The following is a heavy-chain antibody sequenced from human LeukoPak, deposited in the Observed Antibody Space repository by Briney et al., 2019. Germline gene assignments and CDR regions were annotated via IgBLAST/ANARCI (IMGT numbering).Heavy chain of an antibody. V-gene: IGHV4-34*01. CDR2: INHSVST. Sequence: PSETLSLTCAVYGGSFSGYYWSWIRQPPGKGLEWIGEINHSVSTNYNPSLKSRVTISVDTSKNQFSLKLSSVTAADTAVYYCARVFYQPAAPHGSGDYWGQGTLVSVSS. CDR3: ARVFYQPAAPHGSGDY. J-gene: IGHJ4*02. CDR1: GGSFSGYY. D-gene: IGHD2-2*01.